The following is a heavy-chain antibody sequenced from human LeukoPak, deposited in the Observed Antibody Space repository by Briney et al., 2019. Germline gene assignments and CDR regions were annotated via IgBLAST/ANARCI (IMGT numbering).Heavy chain of an antibody. CDR2: IGGSGGST. D-gene: IGHD2-15*01. CDR3: AKDRTPYCSGGSCYFY. Sequence: GRSLRLSCAASGFTFNDYNMHWVRQAPGKGLEWVSAIGGSGGSTYYADSVKGRFTISRDNSKNTLYLQMNSLRAEDTAVYYCAKDRTPYCSGGSCYFYWGQGTLVTVSS. CDR1: GFTFNDYN. V-gene: IGHV3-23*01. J-gene: IGHJ4*02.